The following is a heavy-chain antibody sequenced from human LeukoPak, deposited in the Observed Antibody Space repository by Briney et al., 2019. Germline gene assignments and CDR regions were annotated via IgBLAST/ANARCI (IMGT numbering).Heavy chain of an antibody. CDR1: GGSFSGYY. CDR2: INHSGST. J-gene: IGHJ4*02. CDR3: ARARYDYVWGSYRYTDVYYFDY. V-gene: IGHV4-34*01. D-gene: IGHD3-16*02. Sequence: SETLSLTCAVYGGSFSGYYWSWIRQPPGKGLEWIGEINHSGSTNYNPSLKSRVTISVDTSKNQFSLKLSSVTAADTAVYYCARARYDYVWGSYRYTDVYYFDYWGQGTLVTVFS.